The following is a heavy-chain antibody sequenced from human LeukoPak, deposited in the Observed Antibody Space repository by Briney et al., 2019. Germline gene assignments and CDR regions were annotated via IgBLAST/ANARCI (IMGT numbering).Heavy chain of an antibody. CDR3: ARGGYSFDY. J-gene: IGHJ4*02. CDR2: LHADGVEQ. V-gene: IGHV3-7*01. CDR1: GFSLSGYW. Sequence: GGSLRLSCAASGFSLSGYWMTWVRQAPGKGLEWVARLHADGVEQNYVDSVTGRFTLSRDNAKNSLDLQMNSLRVEDTAVYYCARGGYSFDYLGQGTLVAVSS. D-gene: IGHD5-18*01.